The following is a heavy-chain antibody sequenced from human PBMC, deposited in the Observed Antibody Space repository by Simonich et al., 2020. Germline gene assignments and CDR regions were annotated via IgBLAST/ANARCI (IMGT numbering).Heavy chain of an antibody. CDR2: INSSSSYI. J-gene: IGHJ4*02. CDR3: ARDVDTAMVFDY. D-gene: IGHD5-18*01. CDR1: GFTFSSYS. Sequence: EVQLVESGGGLVKPGGSLRLSCAASGFTFSSYSMNWVRQAPGKGVEWVSSINSSSSYIYYADSVKGRFTISRDNAKNSLYLQMNSLRAEDTAVYYCARDVDTAMVFDYWGQGTLVTVSS. V-gene: IGHV3-21*01.